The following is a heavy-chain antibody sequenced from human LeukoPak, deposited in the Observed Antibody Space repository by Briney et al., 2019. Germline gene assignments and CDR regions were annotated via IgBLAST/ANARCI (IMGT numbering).Heavy chain of an antibody. J-gene: IGHJ4*02. D-gene: IGHD6-13*01. CDR1: GGTFSSYA. Sequence: SVKVSCKASGGTFSSYAISWVRQAPGQGLEWMGRIIPILGITNYAQKFQGRVTITADKSTSTAYMELSSLRSDDTAVYYCARAAAGPGRQFDYWGQGTLVTVSS. V-gene: IGHV1-69*04. CDR3: ARAAAGPGRQFDY. CDR2: IIPILGIT.